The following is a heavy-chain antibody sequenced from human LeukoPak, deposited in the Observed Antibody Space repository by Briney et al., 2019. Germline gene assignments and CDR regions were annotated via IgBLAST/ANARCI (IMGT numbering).Heavy chain of an antibody. Sequence: ASVKVSCKASGGTFSSYAISWVRQAPGQGLEWMGIINPSGGSTSYAQKFQGRVTMTRDTSTSTVYMELSSLRSEDTAVYYCARPTVAGKSGLAYWGQGTLVTVSS. CDR1: GGTFSSYA. CDR2: INPSGGST. V-gene: IGHV1-46*01. D-gene: IGHD6-19*01. CDR3: ARPTVAGKSGLAY. J-gene: IGHJ4*02.